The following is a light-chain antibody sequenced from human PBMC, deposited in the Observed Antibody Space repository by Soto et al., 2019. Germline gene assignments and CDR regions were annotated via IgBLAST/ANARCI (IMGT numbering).Light chain of an antibody. CDR1: QDISKY. CDR3: QQYDNRPPYT. Sequence: DIQMTQSPSSLSASVGDRVTITCQASQDISKYLNWYQQKPGKAPKLLIYDASNLEPGVPSRFSGSGSGTDFTFTISSLQPEDIATYYCQQYDNRPPYTFGQGTKLEIK. V-gene: IGKV1-33*01. J-gene: IGKJ2*01. CDR2: DAS.